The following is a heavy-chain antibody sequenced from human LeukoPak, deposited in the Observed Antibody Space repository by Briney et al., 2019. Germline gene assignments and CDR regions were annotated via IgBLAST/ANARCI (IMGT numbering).Heavy chain of an antibody. J-gene: IGHJ4*02. V-gene: IGHV3-30-3*01. D-gene: IGHD2-21*02. CDR3: ARDGRCGGDCYAS. Sequence: GRSLRLSCAASGFTFSSYPMHWVRQAPGKGLEWVAVISYDGSEKYYADSVKGRFTISRDNSKNTLYLQMNSLRAEDTAVYYCARDGRCGGDCYASWGQGTLVTVSS. CDR1: GFTFSSYP. CDR2: ISYDGSEK.